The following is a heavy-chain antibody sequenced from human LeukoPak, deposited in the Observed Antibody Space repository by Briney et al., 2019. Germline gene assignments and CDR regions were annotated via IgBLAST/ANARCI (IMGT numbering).Heavy chain of an antibody. D-gene: IGHD5-12*01. CDR1: GFTFSSYA. CDR3: TTDPRGYTHN. Sequence: GGSLRLSCAASGFTFSSYAMSWVRQAPGKGLEWVGRIKDKPDGGTTDYAAPVKGRFTISRDDSKNTLYLQMNSLRAEDTAMYYCTTDPRGYTHNWGQGTLVTVSS. CDR2: IKDKPDGGTT. J-gene: IGHJ4*02. V-gene: IGHV3-15*01.